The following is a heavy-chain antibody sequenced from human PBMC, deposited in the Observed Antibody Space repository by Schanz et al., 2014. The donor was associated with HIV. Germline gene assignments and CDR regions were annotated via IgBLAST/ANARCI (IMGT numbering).Heavy chain of an antibody. CDR1: SGSIRTYH. D-gene: IGHD6-6*01. V-gene: IGHV4-4*07. J-gene: IGHJ5*01. CDR2: VSGSGST. Sequence: QVLLQESGPRLMKPSETVSLSCTVSSGSIRTYHWHWIRQSAGKRLEWIGRVSGSGSTDHNPSLKSRLTMSLETSTNLFPLKLKSVTAADTAVYYCAKSGQLVTKHYWFDSWGQGTLVIVSS. CDR3: AKSGQLVTKHYWFDS.